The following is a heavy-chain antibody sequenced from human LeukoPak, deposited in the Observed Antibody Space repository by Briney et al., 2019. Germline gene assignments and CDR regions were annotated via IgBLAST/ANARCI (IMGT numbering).Heavy chain of an antibody. CDR2: IYHSGIT. CDR1: GYSISSAYY. Sequence: PSETLSLTFAASGYSISSAYYWGWIRQPPRKGLEWIGSIYHSGITYYNPSLKSRVTIQVATSKDQFSLRLSSGTPPAPAVYYCARGNYYGSGSYGFDPWGEGTLVTVS. CDR3: ARGNYYGSGSYGFDP. J-gene: IGHJ5*02. V-gene: IGHV4-38-2*01. D-gene: IGHD3-10*01.